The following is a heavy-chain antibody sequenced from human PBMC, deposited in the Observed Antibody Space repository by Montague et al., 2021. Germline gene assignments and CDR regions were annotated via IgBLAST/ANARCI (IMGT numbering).Heavy chain of an antibody. D-gene: IGHD3-10*01. CDR3: ARDPGYYGSGSPNWFDP. CDR2: ISYDGSNK. V-gene: IGHV3-30*04. CDR1: GFNFNSSA. J-gene: IGHJ5*02. Sequence: SLRLSCAASGFNFNSSAMHWVRQAPGKGLEWVAIISYDGSNKYYADSVKGRFTVSRDNSKNTLFLQMNSLRPEDTAVYYCARDPGYYGSGSPNWFDPWGQGTLVTVSS.